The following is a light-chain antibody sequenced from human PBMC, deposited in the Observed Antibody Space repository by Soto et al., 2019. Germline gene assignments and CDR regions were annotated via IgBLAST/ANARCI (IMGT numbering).Light chain of an antibody. CDR1: NIGSKN. Sequence: SYELTQPLSVSVALGQTARITCGGNNIGSKNVHWYQQKPGQAPVLVIYRDSNRHSGIPERFSGSNSGNTATLTISRAQAGDEADYYCQVWDSSTHKVFGGGTKVTVL. V-gene: IGLV3-9*01. CDR2: RDS. CDR3: QVWDSSTHKV. J-gene: IGLJ2*01.